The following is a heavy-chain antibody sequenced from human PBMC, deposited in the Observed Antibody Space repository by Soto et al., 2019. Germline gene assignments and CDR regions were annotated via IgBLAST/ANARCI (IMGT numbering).Heavy chain of an antibody. CDR3: AKDLTYYDFWSGYDY. V-gene: IGHV3-23*01. J-gene: IGHJ4*02. Sequence: GGSLRLSCTASGFTFSSYAMSWVRQAPGKGLEWVSAISGSGGSTYYADSVKGRFTISRDNSKNTLYLQMNSLRAEDTAVYYCAKDLTYYDFWSGYDYWGQGTLVTVSS. CDR2: ISGSGGST. D-gene: IGHD3-3*01. CDR1: GFTFSSYA.